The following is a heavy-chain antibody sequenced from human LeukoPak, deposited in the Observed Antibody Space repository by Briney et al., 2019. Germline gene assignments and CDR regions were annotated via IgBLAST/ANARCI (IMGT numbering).Heavy chain of an antibody. V-gene: IGHV4-59*01. Sequence: PSETLSLTCTVSGGSISSYYWSWIRQPPGKGLEWIGYIYYSGSTNHNPSLKSRVTISVDTSKNQFSLKLSSVTATDTAVYYCARRVHSSSWSSYFDYWGQETLVTVSS. D-gene: IGHD6-13*01. CDR1: GGSISSYY. CDR2: IYYSGST. J-gene: IGHJ4*02. CDR3: ARRVHSSSWSSYFDY.